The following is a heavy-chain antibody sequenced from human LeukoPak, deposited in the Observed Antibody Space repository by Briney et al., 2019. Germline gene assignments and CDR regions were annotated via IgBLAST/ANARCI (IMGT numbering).Heavy chain of an antibody. CDR1: GFTSSTFS. V-gene: IGHV3-21*01. Sequence: GGSLRLSCAASGFTSSTFSMNWVRQTPGKGLEWVSAISGSGSDIYYADSVKGRLTISRDNPKRSLYLQMNSLRAEDTAVYYCARRTFPNDAFDVWGQGTVVTVSS. CDR2: ISGSGSDI. CDR3: ARRTFPNDAFDV. J-gene: IGHJ3*01. D-gene: IGHD1-7*01.